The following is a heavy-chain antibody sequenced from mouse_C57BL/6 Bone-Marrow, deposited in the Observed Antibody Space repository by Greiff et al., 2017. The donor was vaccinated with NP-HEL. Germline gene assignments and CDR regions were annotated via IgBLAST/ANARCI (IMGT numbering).Heavy chain of an antibody. V-gene: IGHV14-4*01. J-gene: IGHJ4*01. CDR2: IDPENGDT. CDR1: GFNIKDDY. D-gene: IGHD2-3*01. CDR3: TRGLLLYYAMDY. Sequence: VQLQQSGAELVRPGASVKLSCTASGFNIKDDYMHWVKQRPEQGLEWIGWIDPENGDTEYASKFQGKATITADTSSNTAYLQLSSLTSEDTAVYYCTRGLLLYYAMDYWGQGTSVTVSS.